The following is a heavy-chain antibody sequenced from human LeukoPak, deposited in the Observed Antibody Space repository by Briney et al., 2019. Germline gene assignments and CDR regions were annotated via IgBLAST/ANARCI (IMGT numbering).Heavy chain of an antibody. D-gene: IGHD3-9*01. Sequence: ASVKVSCKTSGYTFTSYSISWVRQAPGQGLEWMGWISTYNGNTHYAQNLQGRVTMTTDTSTNTAYMELRSLRSDDTAVYYCARSPDILTGENFDYWGQGTLVIVSS. CDR1: GYTFTSYS. J-gene: IGHJ4*02. V-gene: IGHV1-18*01. CDR3: ARSPDILTGENFDY. CDR2: ISTYNGNT.